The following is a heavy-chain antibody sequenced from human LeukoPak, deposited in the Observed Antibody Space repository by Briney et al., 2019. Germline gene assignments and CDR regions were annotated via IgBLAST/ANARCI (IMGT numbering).Heavy chain of an antibody. CDR2: INHSGST. D-gene: IGHD2-2*01. J-gene: IGHJ4*02. CDR3: ARGNGDCSSTSCYGVYFDY. V-gene: IGHV4-34*01. Sequence: PSETLSLTCAVYGGSFRGYYWSWIRQPPGTGLEWMGEINHSGSTKYNTSLKSRVTISGDTSRNQFSLKLSSVTAADTAVYYWARGNGDCSSTSCYGVYFDYWGQGTLVTVSS. CDR1: GGSFRGYY.